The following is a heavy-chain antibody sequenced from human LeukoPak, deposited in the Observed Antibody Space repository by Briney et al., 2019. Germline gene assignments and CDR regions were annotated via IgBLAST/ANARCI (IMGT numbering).Heavy chain of an antibody. CDR3: ARPFAAGADY. CDR2: IYPVDSDT. V-gene: IGHV5-51*01. D-gene: IGHD6-13*01. J-gene: IGHJ4*02. Sequence: GEPLKIPCKGSGYSFTSYRIGWVRQIPGKGLEWMGIIYPVDSDTRYSPSFQGQVTISADKSITTAYLQWSSLKASDTAMYYCARPFAAGADYWGQGTLVTVSS. CDR1: GYSFTSYR.